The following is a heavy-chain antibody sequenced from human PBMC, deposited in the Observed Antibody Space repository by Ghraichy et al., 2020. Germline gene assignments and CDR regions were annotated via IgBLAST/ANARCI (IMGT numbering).Heavy chain of an antibody. V-gene: IGHV3-72*01. Sequence: GSLRLSCAASGFTFSDHYMDWVRQAPGKGLEWVGRIRNKADSDTTVYAASVKGRFTISRDDSKNPLYLQMNSLKTEDTAIYYCAGLYGSGTSGYWGQGTLVTVSS. CDR1: GFTFSDHY. CDR2: IRNKADSDTT. J-gene: IGHJ4*02. CDR3: AGLYGSGTSGY. D-gene: IGHD3-10*01.